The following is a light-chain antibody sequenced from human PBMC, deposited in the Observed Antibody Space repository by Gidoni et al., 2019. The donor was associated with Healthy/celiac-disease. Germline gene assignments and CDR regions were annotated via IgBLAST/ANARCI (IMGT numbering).Light chain of an antibody. CDR1: ALPKQY. Sequence: SYELTPPPSVSVSPGQTARITCSGDALPKQYAFWYQQKPGQAPVLVIYKDSERPSGIPERFSGSSSGTTVTLTIRGVQAEDEADYDCQSADSSGTYVVFGGGTKLTVL. CDR2: KDS. CDR3: QSADSSGTYVV. J-gene: IGLJ2*01. V-gene: IGLV3-25*03.